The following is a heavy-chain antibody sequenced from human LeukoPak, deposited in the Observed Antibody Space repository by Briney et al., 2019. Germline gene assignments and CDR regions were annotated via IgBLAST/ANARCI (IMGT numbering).Heavy chain of an antibody. CDR1: GDSVSSNSGS. CDR2: TFYRSKWSR. CDR3: ATGSGSTHATYYFDF. J-gene: IGHJ4*02. Sequence: SQTLSLTCAISGDSVSSNSGSWNWLRQSPSRGLEWLGRTFYRSKWSREYATSVRGRITINPDTSKNQFSLQLNSMTPDDSAIYYCATGSGSTHATYYFDFWAQGTLVTVSS. D-gene: IGHD6-25*01. V-gene: IGHV6-1*01.